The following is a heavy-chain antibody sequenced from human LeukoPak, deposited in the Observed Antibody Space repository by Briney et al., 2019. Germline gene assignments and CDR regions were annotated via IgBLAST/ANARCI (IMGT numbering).Heavy chain of an antibody. V-gene: IGHV4-59*01. CDR2: IYYGGST. J-gene: IGHJ6*02. D-gene: IGHD3-10*01. CDR3: ARDQRSGELFDYYYYGMDV. Sequence: SETLSLTCTVSGGSISSYDWSWIRQPPGKGLEWVGYIYYGGSTNYNPSLKSRVTISVDTSKNQFSLKLSSVTAADTAVYYCARDQRSGELFDYYYYGMDVWGQGTTVTVSS. CDR1: GGSISSYD.